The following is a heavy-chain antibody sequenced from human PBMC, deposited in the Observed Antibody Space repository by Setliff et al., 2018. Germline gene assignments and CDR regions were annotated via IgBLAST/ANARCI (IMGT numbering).Heavy chain of an antibody. CDR1: GGSISSGSYY. V-gene: IGHV4-61*02. J-gene: IGHJ4*02. CDR2: LHTSGST. CDR3: AGTPARGTTWLSPFDY. Sequence: SETLSLTCAVSGGSISSGSYYWSWIRQPAGKGLEWVGRLHTSGSTNYNPSLKSRVTISVDTSKNQFSLKLSSVTAADTAVYFCAGTPARGTTWLSPFDYWGQGIQVTVSS. D-gene: IGHD3-9*01.